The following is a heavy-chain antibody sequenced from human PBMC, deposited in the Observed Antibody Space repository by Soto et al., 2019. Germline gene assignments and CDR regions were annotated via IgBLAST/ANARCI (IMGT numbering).Heavy chain of an antibody. V-gene: IGHV4-59*01. CDR1: GGSISSYY. Sequence: XETLSLTCTVSGGSISSYYWSWIRQPPGKGLEWIGYIYYSGSTNYNPSLKSRVTMSVDTSKNQFSLKLSSVTAADTAVYYCARENRNHYYYYGMDVWGQGTTVTVSS. CDR2: IYYSGST. J-gene: IGHJ6*02. CDR3: ARENRNHYYYYGMDV.